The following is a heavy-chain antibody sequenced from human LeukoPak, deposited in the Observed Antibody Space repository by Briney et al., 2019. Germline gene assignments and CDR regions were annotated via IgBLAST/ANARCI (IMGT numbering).Heavy chain of an antibody. D-gene: IGHD6-19*01. CDR2: IYYSGST. J-gene: IGHJ3*02. CDR1: GGSISSYY. V-gene: IGHV4-59*01. Sequence: SETLSLTCTVSGGSISSYYWSWIRQPPGKGLEWIGHIYYSGSTNYNPSLKSRVTISVDTSKNQLSLKLSSVTAADTAVYYCARVGIAVAGTLAFDIWGQGTMVTVSS. CDR3: ARVGIAVAGTLAFDI.